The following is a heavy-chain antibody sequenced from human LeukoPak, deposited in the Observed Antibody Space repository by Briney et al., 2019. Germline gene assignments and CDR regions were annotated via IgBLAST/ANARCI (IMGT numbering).Heavy chain of an antibody. Sequence: GGSLRLSCAASGFTFSSYWMSWVRQAPGKGLEWVANIKQDGSEKYYVDSVKGRFTISRDNAKNSLYLQMNSLRDEDTAVYYCARDTAMPKKPQYYFDYWGQGTLVTVSS. D-gene: IGHD5-18*01. CDR1: GFTFSSYW. V-gene: IGHV3-7*01. CDR2: IKQDGSEK. J-gene: IGHJ4*02. CDR3: ARDTAMPKKPQYYFDY.